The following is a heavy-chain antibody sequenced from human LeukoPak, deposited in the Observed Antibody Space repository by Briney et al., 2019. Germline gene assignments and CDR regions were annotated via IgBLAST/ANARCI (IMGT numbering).Heavy chain of an antibody. D-gene: IGHD6-13*01. CDR3: ARAAWYSSSWAFDF. J-gene: IGHJ4*02. Sequence: GGSLSLSCAASGFTFSDYYMSWIRQAPGKGLEWVSYISGTGSGMYYADSVKGRFTISRDNAKNSLYLQMNSLRAEDTAIYYCARAAWYSSSWAFDFWGQGTLVTVSS. CDR2: ISGTGSGM. V-gene: IGHV3-11*04. CDR1: GFTFSDYY.